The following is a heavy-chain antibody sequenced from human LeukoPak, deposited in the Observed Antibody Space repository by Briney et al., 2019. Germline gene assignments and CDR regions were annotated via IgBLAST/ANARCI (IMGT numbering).Heavy chain of an antibody. CDR3: ARDARAPNYYYGMDV. CDR1: GYSISSGYY. Sequence: SETLSLTCAVPGYSISSGYYWGWIRQPPGKGLEWIGSIYHSGSTYYNPSLKSRVTISVDTSKNQFSLKLSSVTAADTAVYYCARDARAPNYYYGMDVWGKGTTVTVSS. V-gene: IGHV4-38-2*02. CDR2: IYHSGST. J-gene: IGHJ6*04.